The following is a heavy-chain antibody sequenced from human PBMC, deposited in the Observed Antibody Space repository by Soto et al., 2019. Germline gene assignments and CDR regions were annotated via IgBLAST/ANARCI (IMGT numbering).Heavy chain of an antibody. Sequence: ASVKVSCKASGYTFTGYYMHWVRQAPGQGLEWMGWINPNSGGTNYAQKFQGWVTMTRDTSISTAYMELSRLRSDDTAVYYCEIGWAGYYDSSGYYSRPFDYWGQGTLVTVSS. D-gene: IGHD3-22*01. V-gene: IGHV1-2*04. CDR1: GYTFTGYY. J-gene: IGHJ4*02. CDR3: EIGWAGYYDSSGYYSRPFDY. CDR2: INPNSGGT.